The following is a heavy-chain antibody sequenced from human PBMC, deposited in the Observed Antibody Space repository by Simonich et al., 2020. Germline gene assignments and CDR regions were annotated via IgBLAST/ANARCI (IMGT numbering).Heavy chain of an antibody. J-gene: IGHJ5*02. CDR1: GLIFSSYA. Sequence: QVKLVESWGGVVQPGRSWRLSCAASGLIFSSYAVHCVRQVPGKGREGGGVISYDGSNHYYADSVKGRCTISRDNSKNTLLLQMNSLRAEDTAVYYCARDRNWGWFDPWGQGTLVTVSS. D-gene: IGHD7-27*01. V-gene: IGHV3-30*07. CDR3: ARDRNWGWFDP. CDR2: ISYDGSNH.